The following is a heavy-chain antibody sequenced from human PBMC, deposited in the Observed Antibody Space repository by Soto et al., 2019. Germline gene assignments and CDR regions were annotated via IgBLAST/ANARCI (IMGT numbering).Heavy chain of an antibody. V-gene: IGHV1-18*01. J-gene: IGHJ6*02. Sequence: QVHLVQSGAEVKKPGASVKVSCKASNETLTTYGISWVRQAPGQGLEWMGWVSGYSGHSSSAQEFQDRVIMTTDTSTNTAYMERRGLTSDDSAVYFCARDSSSSGYYYGMDVWGQGTTVTVSS. D-gene: IGHD6-6*01. CDR3: ARDSSSSGYYYGMDV. CDR2: VSGYSGHS. CDR1: NETLTTYG.